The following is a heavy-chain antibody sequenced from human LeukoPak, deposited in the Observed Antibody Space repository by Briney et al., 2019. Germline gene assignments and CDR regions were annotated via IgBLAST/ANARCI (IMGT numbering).Heavy chain of an antibody. J-gene: IGHJ4*02. CDR2: ISSSSRYI. V-gene: IGHV3-21*05. D-gene: IGHD5-12*01. CDR1: GFDFTIYS. CDR3: TRVGTSGYTADY. Sequence: PGGSLRLSCAASGFDFTIYSINWVRQAPGKGLEWISYISSSSRYIYFADSVKGRFTGSRDNAQNLVSLQMNSLRAEDTAVYFCTRVGTSGYTADYWGQGTRVTVSS.